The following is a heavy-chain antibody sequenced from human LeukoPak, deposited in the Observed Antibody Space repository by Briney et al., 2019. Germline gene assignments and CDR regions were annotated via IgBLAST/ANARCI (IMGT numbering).Heavy chain of an antibody. V-gene: IGHV3-49*03. Sequence: GGSLRLSCTASGFTFVDYVMSWFRRAPGKGLQWVGFIRSKVYGETTEYAASVKGRSIISRDDSKSIAYLQMSSLRTEDTAVYYCTRYYDYYDSSERKPTSTYFDYWGQGTLVTVSS. CDR1: GFTFVDYV. CDR3: TRYYDYYDSSERKPTSTYFDY. D-gene: IGHD3-22*01. J-gene: IGHJ4*02. CDR2: IRSKVYGETT.